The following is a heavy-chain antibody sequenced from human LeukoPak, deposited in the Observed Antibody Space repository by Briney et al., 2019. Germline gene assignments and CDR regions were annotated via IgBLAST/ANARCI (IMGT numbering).Heavy chain of an antibody. CDR1: GYTFTSYA. CDR2: INTNTGNP. D-gene: IGHD3-10*01. CDR3: ARDVYLSYPFGGGLDY. V-gene: IGHV7-4-1*02. J-gene: IGHJ4*02. Sequence: ASVKVSCKASGYTFTSYAMNWVRQAPGQGLEWMGWINTNTGNPTYAQGFTGRFVFSLDTSVSTAYLQISSPKAEDTAVYYCARDVYLSYPFGGGLDYWGQGTLVTVSS.